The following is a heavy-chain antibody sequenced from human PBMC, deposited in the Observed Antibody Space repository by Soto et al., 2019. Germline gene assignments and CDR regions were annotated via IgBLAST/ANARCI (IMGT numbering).Heavy chain of an antibody. J-gene: IGHJ4*02. D-gene: IGHD2-2*01. CDR1: GYTFTSYG. Sequence: ASVKVSCKASGYTFTSYGISWVRQAPGQGLEWMGWISAYNGNTNYAQKLQGRVTMTTDTSTSTAYMELRSLRSDDTAVYYCARDVGDIVVVPAAMATDGTAGYWGQGTLVTVSS. V-gene: IGHV1-18*01. CDR2: ISAYNGNT. CDR3: ARDVGDIVVVPAAMATDGTAGY.